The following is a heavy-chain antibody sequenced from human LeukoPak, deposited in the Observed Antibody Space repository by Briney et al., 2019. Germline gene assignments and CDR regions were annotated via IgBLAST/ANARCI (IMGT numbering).Heavy chain of an antibody. CDR3: ARDPLRANWLDP. CDR2: INPNSGGT. Sequence: ASVKVSCKASGYTFTGYYMHWVRQAPGQGLEWMGWINPNSGGTNYAQKFQGRVTMTRDTSISTAYMELSRLRSDDTAVYYCARDPLRANWLDPWGQGTLVTVSS. CDR1: GYTFTGYY. V-gene: IGHV1-2*02. J-gene: IGHJ5*02.